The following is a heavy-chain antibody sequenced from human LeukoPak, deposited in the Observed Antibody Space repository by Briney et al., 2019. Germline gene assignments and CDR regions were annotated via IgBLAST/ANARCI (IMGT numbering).Heavy chain of an antibody. CDR3: ARESLIVGATAFDY. Sequence: GGSLRLSCAASGFTFSSYGVHWVRQAPGKGLEWVAVIWYDGSNKYYADSVKGRFTISRDNSKNTLYLQMNSLRAEDTAVYYCARESLIVGATAFDYWGQGTLVTVSS. D-gene: IGHD1-26*01. CDR2: IWYDGSNK. V-gene: IGHV3-33*01. CDR1: GFTFSSYG. J-gene: IGHJ4*02.